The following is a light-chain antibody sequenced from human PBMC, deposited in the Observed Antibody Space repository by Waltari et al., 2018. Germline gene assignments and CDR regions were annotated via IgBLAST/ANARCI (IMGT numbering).Light chain of an antibody. V-gene: IGLV1-44*01. CDR2: RSD. J-gene: IGLJ3*02. CDR1: SSNIGGNV. CDR3: AAWDDSLHGHWV. Sequence: QSVLTQPPSASGTPGQRVTISCSGSSSNIGGNVVNWYQQLPGKAPTLLIYRSDQRPSGVPDRSSGSKSGTSASLAISGLQSADEGDYYCAAWDDSLHGHWVFGGGTKVTVL.